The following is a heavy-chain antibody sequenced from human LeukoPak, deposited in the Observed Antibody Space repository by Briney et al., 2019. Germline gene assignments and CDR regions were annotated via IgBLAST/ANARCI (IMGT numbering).Heavy chain of an antibody. D-gene: IGHD3-9*01. CDR2: ISYDGSNK. CDR1: GFTFGDYS. V-gene: IGHV3-30*04. CDR3: ARALPYYDILTGYGAFDY. J-gene: IGHJ4*02. Sequence: GGSLRLSCTGSGFTFGDYSMTWFRQAPGKGLEWVAVISYDGSNKYYADSVKGRFTISRDNSKNTLYLQMDSLRAEDTAVYYCARALPYYDILTGYGAFDYWGQGTLVTVSS.